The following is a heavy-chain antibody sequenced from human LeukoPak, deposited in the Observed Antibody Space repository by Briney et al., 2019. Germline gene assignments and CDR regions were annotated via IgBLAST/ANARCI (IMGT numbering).Heavy chain of an antibody. CDR3: ARSKDGSGFAAY. CDR2: IYYSGST. CDR1: GGSISSSSYY. Sequence: KSSETLSLTCTVSGGSISSSSYYWGWIRQPPGKGLEWIGSIYYSGSTYYNPSLKSRVTISVDTSKNQFSLKLSSVTAADTAVYYCARSKDGSGFAAYWGQGTQVTVSS. D-gene: IGHD3-22*01. J-gene: IGHJ4*02. V-gene: IGHV4-39*01.